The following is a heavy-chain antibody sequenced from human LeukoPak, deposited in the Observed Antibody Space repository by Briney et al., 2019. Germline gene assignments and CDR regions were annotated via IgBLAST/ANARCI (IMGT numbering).Heavy chain of an antibody. CDR3: AKDRYGDYYFDY. CDR2: ISWNSDSI. Sequence: QTGGSLRLSCAASGFTFDDYAMHWVRQAPGKGLGWVSGISWNSDSIGYADSVKGRFTISRDNAKNSLYLQMNSLRAEDTALYYCAKDRYGDYYFDYWGQGTLVTVSS. D-gene: IGHD4-17*01. V-gene: IGHV3-9*01. J-gene: IGHJ4*02. CDR1: GFTFDDYA.